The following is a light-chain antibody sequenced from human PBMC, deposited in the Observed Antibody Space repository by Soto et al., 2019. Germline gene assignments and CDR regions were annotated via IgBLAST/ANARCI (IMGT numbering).Light chain of an antibody. V-gene: IGKV3-11*01. Sequence: EIVLTQSPATLSLSPGERATLSCRASQGVSSHLAWYQHIPGQAPRLLIYDASSRATGVPPRFSGSGSGTDFTLTISSLESEDVAVYYCQQRRNWPITFGQGTRLEIK. J-gene: IGKJ5*01. CDR2: DAS. CDR3: QQRRNWPIT. CDR1: QGVSSH.